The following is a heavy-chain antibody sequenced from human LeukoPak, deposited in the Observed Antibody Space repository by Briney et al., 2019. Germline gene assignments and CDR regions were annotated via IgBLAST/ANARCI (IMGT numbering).Heavy chain of an antibody. CDR1: GGSFSGYS. D-gene: IGHD3-3*01. V-gene: IGHV4-34*01. CDR3: ARQQISFFGVVQNWFDP. Sequence: SETLSLTCAVSGGSFSGYSWSWIRQPPGKGLEWIGEINHSASANYNPYLKSRVTRSIDTSKNQFFLTLRSVTAADTAVYYCARQQISFFGVVQNWFDPWGQGSLVTVSS. J-gene: IGHJ5*02. CDR2: INHSASA.